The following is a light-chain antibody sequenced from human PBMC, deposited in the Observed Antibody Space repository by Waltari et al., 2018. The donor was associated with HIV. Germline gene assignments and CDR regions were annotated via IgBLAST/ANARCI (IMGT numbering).Light chain of an antibody. J-gene: IGLJ2*01. V-gene: IGLV1-40*01. CDR2: GNS. CDR1: TSYIRVGSH. CDR3: QSYDSNLSGL. Sequence: QSAPPPPPSASAAPGPPVTISCTGRTSYIRVGSHVHGSQQLPARAPRLVISGNSNRPSGVPDRFSGSKSGSSASLVITGLQSEDEADYYCQSYDSNLSGLFGGGTKVTVL.